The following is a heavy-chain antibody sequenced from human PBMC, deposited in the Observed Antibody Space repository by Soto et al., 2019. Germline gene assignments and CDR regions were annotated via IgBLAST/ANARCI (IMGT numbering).Heavy chain of an antibody. V-gene: IGHV1-2*02. CDR3: ARDSSRGSGDY. Sequence: ASVKVSLKPAGSTFTDDYIHWVRQAPGQGLEWMGWINPNSGGTNYAQKFQGRVTMTRDTSISTAYMELSRLRSDDTAVYYCARDSSRGSGDYWGQGNRVTVSA. CDR1: GSTFTDDY. J-gene: IGHJ4*02. D-gene: IGHD3-10*01. CDR2: INPNSGGT.